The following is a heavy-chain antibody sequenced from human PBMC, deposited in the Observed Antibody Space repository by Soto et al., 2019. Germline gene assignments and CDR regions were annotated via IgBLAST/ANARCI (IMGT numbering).Heavy chain of an antibody. CDR2: ISYDGSNK. J-gene: IGHJ6*02. D-gene: IGHD3-10*01. Sequence: GGSLRLSCAASGFTFSSYGMHWVRQAPGKGLEWVAVISYDGSNKYYADSVKGRFTISRDNSKNTLYLQMNSLRAEDTAVYYCAKDRMSGSGSYYTVYYYYGMDVWGQGTTVTVSS. V-gene: IGHV3-30*18. CDR3: AKDRMSGSGSYYTVYYYYGMDV. CDR1: GFTFSSYG.